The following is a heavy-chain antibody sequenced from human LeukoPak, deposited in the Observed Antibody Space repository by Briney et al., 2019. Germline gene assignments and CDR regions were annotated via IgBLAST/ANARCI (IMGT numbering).Heavy chain of an antibody. Sequence: GGSLRLSCAASGFTVGSNYMSWVRQAPGKGLAWVSVIYSGGSTHYAETVEGRFIISRDKSKNTLYLQMNSLRVEDTAVYYCARDPYSGSYPYDDWGQGTLVTVSS. J-gene: IGHJ4*02. CDR2: IYSGGST. V-gene: IGHV3-66*01. D-gene: IGHD1-26*01. CDR1: GFTVGSNY. CDR3: ARDPYSGSYPYDD.